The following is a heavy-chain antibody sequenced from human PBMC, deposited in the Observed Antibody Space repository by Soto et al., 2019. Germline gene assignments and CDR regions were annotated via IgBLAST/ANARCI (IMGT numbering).Heavy chain of an antibody. J-gene: IGHJ3*02. D-gene: IGHD3-22*01. CDR2: INPKSGGT. V-gene: IGHV1-2*02. CDR1: GYTFTDCY. Sequence: GASVKVSCKASGYTFTDCYIHWVRQAPGQGLEWMGWINPKSGGTNIAQRFKGRVNMTRDMSISTVYMELNRLKSDDTAVYYCARDLSYYYDSSGYYTQDAFDIWGQGTMVTVSS. CDR3: ARDLSYYYDSSGYYTQDAFDI.